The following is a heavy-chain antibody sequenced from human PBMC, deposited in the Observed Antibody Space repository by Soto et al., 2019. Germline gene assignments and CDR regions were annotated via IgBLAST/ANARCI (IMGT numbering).Heavy chain of an antibody. J-gene: IGHJ4*02. CDR3: AKRRGAGGHFDY. Sequence: DVQLLESGGGLVQPEGSLRLSCAASGFTFSSYAMGWVRQGPGKGLEWVAVVSIGGSTHYADSVRGRFTISRDNSKNTLSLQMNILTAEDTAVYFCAKRRGAGGHFDYWGQGALVNVSS. D-gene: IGHD2-15*01. V-gene: IGHV3-23*01. CDR1: GFTFSSYA. CDR2: VSIGGST.